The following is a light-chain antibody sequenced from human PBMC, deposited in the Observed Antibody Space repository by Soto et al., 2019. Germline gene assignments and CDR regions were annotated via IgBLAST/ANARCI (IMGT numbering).Light chain of an antibody. Sequence: IQLTQSPSSLSASAGDRVTITCRASQGISNYLARYEQKPGKVPNLLIYAASTLQSGVPSRFSGSGSGTDFTLTISSLQPGDVATYYCQNHDSDPITFGQGTRLEIK. J-gene: IGKJ5*01. CDR2: AAS. CDR1: QGISNY. CDR3: QNHDSDPIT. V-gene: IGKV1-27*01.